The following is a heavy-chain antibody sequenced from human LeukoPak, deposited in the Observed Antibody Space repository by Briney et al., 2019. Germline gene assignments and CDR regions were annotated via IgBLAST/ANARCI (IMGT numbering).Heavy chain of an antibody. D-gene: IGHD5-24*01. CDR2: IYYSGST. Sequence: SETLSLTCTVSGGSISSYYWSWIRQPPGKGLEWIGYIYYSGSTNYNPSLKSRVTISVDTSKNQFSLKLSSVTAADTAVYYCARGGDGYNDGPFDYWGQGTLVTVSS. V-gene: IGHV4-59*01. CDR1: GGSISSYY. J-gene: IGHJ4*02. CDR3: ARGGDGYNDGPFDY.